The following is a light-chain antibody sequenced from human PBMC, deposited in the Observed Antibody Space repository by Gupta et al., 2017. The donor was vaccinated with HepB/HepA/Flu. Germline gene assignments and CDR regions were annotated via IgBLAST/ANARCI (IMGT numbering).Light chain of an antibody. CDR1: QSVSSY. CDR3: RHRSNWPKT. J-gene: IGKJ2*01. V-gene: IGKV3-11*01. Sequence: EIVLTQSPATLSLSPGDRATLSCRASQSVSSYLAWYQQKPGQPPRLLIYDASNRATGIPARFSGSGSGTDFALTISSLEPEDFAVYYCRHRSNWPKTFGQGTKVEIK. CDR2: DAS.